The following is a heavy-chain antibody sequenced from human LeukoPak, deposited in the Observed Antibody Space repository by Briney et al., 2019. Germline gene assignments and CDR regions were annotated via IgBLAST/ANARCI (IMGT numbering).Heavy chain of an antibody. CDR2: MNPNSGNT. CDR3: ARGHFVGYCSGGSCYSDSAVDY. V-gene: IGHV1-8*02. CDR1: GYTFTGYY. Sequence: ASVTVSCKASGYTFTGYYMHWVRQATGQGLEWMGWMNPNSGNTGYAQKFQGRVTMTRNTSISTAYMELSSLRSEDTAVYYCARGHFVGYCSGGSCYSDSAVDYWGQGTLVTVSA. D-gene: IGHD2-15*01. J-gene: IGHJ4*02.